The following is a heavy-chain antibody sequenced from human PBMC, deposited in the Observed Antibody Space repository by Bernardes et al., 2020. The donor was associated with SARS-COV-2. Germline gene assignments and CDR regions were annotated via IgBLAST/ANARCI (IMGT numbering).Heavy chain of an antibody. V-gene: IGHV4-59*01. CDR2: ISYRGDT. J-gene: IGHJ2*01. D-gene: IGHD1-26*01. CDR1: GGSISGYY. CDR3: ARGFGQVGVWYFDL. Sequence: SESLSLTCTVSGGSISGYYLSWIRQSPGKGLEWIGYISYRGDTNYNPSLKSRVTISVDTSMNQFPLKLSSVTAADTAVYYCARGFGQVGVWYFDLWGRGTLVTVSS.